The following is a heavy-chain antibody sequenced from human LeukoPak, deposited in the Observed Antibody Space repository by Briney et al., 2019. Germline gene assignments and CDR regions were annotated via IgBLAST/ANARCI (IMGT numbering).Heavy chain of an antibody. J-gene: IGHJ4*02. D-gene: IGHD6-13*01. V-gene: IGHV3-7*04. Sequence: GGSLRLSCAASGFTLSSYWMSWVRQAPGKGLEWVANIKQDGREKLYADSVKGRFTISRDNANNSLYLQMNSLRAEDTAVYYCAREGIGDYFDYWGQGTLVTVSS. CDR2: IKQDGREK. CDR1: GFTLSSYW. CDR3: AREGIGDYFDY.